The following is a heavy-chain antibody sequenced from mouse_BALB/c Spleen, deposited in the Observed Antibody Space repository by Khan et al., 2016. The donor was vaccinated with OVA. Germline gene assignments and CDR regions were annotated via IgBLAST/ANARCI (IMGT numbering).Heavy chain of an antibody. J-gene: IGHJ3*01. CDR2: IWSAGST. CDR1: GFSLDKYS. V-gene: IGHV2-2*02. Sequence: QVQLKESGPGLVQPSQSLSITCTVSGFSLDKYSVHWIRQSPGKGLEWLGVIWSAGSTDYNAAFISRLTITKDNSRSQVFFKGNSLQPNDTAMYYCARRGYDYGRGALFAYWGQGTLVTVSA. CDR3: ARRGYDYGRGALFAY. D-gene: IGHD2-4*01.